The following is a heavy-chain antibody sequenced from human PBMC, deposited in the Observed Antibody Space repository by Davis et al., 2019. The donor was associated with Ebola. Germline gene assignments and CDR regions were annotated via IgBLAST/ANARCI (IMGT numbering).Heavy chain of an antibody. V-gene: IGHV4-59*08. CDR2: IYYSGST. CDR3: ARHLIYNYDGSVYSSPYYIDY. D-gene: IGHD3-22*01. Sequence: SETLSLTCTAPGGSISSYYWSWIRQPPGKGLEWIGYIYYSGSTNYNPSLKSRVTISVDTSKNQFSLKLSSVTAADTAVYYCARHLIYNYDGSVYSSPYYIDYWGQGTLVTVSS. J-gene: IGHJ4*02. CDR1: GGSISSYY.